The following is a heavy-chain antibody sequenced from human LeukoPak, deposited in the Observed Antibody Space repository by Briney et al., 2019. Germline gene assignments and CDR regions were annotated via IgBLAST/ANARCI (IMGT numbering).Heavy chain of an antibody. CDR2: IWYDGSNK. V-gene: IGHV3-33*01. Sequence: GRSLRLSCAASGFIFSSYGMHWVCQAPGKGLEWVAVIWYDGSNKYYADSVKGRFTISRDNSKNTLYLQVNSLRAEDTAVYYCARDELAVAKKGFLDSWGQGTLVTVSS. CDR1: GFIFSSYG. D-gene: IGHD6-19*01. J-gene: IGHJ4*02. CDR3: ARDELAVAKKGFLDS.